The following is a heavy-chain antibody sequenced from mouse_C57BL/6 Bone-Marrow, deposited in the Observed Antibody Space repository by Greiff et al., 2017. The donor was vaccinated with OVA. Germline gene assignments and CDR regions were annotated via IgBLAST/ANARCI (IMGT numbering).Heavy chain of an antibody. CDR3: AGEVGPSFDY. D-gene: IGHD4-1*01. CDR2: IYPRSGNT. J-gene: IGHJ2*01. Sequence: VKLMESGAELARPGASVKLSCKASGYTFTSYGISWVKQRTGQGLEWIGEIYPRSGNTYYNEKFKGKATLTADKSSSTAYMELRSLTSEDSAVYFCAGEVGPSFDYWGQGTTLTVSS. CDR1: GYTFTSYG. V-gene: IGHV1-81*01.